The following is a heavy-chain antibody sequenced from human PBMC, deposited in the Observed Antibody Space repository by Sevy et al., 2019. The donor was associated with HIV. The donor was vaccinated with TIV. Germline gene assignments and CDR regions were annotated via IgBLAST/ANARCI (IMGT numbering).Heavy chain of an antibody. CDR2: ISSSSSYI. J-gene: IGHJ4*02. D-gene: IGHD3-22*01. CDR1: GFTFSSYS. Sequence: GGSLRLSCAASGFTFSSYSMNWVRQAPGKGLEWVSSISSSSSYIYYADSVKGRFTISRDNAKNSLYRQMNSLRAEDTAVYYCATGKVNYYDSSFARVWGQGTLVTVSS. V-gene: IGHV3-21*01. CDR3: ATGKVNYYDSSFARV.